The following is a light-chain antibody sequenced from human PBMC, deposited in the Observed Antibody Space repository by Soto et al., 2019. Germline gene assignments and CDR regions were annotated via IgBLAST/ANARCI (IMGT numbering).Light chain of an antibody. J-gene: IGKJ1*01. CDR3: QQYNSYPWT. V-gene: IGKV1-5*01. Sequence: DIQMTQSPSTLSASVGDRVTITCRASQSISSWLAWYQQKPGKAPKLLIYDASSLESGVPSRFSGSGSGTEFTLTLSSLQPDYFATYYCQQYNSYPWTFGQGTKVDIK. CDR1: QSISSW. CDR2: DAS.